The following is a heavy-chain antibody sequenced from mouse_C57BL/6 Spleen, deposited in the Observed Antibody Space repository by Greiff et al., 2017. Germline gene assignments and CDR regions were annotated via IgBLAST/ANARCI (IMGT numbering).Heavy chain of an antibody. J-gene: IGHJ3*01. D-gene: IGHD2-3*01. CDR1: GFSFNTYA. CDR3: VDGYYPFAY. Sequence: EVNLVESGGGLVQPKGSLKLSCAASGFSFNTYAMNWVRQAPGKGLEWVARIRSKSNNYATYYADSVKDRFTISRDDSESMLYLQMNNLKTEDTAMYYCVDGYYPFAYWGQGTLVTVSA. V-gene: IGHV10-1*01. CDR2: IRSKSNNYAT.